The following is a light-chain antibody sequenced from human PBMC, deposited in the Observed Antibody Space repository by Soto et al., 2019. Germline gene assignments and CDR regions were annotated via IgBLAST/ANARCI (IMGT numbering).Light chain of an antibody. CDR2: SNN. V-gene: IGLV1-44*01. CDR1: SFNIGSNT. Sequence: QSVLTQPPSASGTPGQRVTISCSGSSFNIGSNTVNWYQQLPGTAPKLLIYSNNQRPSGVPDRFSGSKSGTSASLAISGLQSEDEADYYCAAWDDSLNGVVFGGGTKLPS. J-gene: IGLJ2*01. CDR3: AAWDDSLNGVV.